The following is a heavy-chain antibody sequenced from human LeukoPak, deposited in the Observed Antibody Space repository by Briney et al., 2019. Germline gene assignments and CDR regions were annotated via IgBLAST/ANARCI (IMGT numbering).Heavy chain of an antibody. CDR1: GFTFSSYG. J-gene: IGHJ6*03. Sequence: GGSLRLSCAASGFTFSSYGMHWVRQAPGKGLEWVAFIRYDGSSKYYADSVKGRFTISRDNSKNTLYLQMNSLRAEDTAVYYCAKDGSSGWYVLYYYYMDVWGKGTTVTISS. CDR2: IRYDGSSK. V-gene: IGHV3-30*02. D-gene: IGHD6-19*01. CDR3: AKDGSSGWYVLYYYYMDV.